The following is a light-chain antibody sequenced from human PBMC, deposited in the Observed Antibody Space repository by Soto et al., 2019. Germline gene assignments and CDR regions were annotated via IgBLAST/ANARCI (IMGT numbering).Light chain of an antibody. V-gene: IGLV1-40*01. J-gene: IGLJ2*01. CDR2: VTN. CDR1: SSNIGAGYD. Sequence: QSVLTQPPSVSGAPGQSVTISCTGSSSNIGAGYDVHWYQQLPGTAPKLLIYVTNNRPAGVPDRFSGSKSGTSASLSITGLRAEDDDDYYCQTYDSSFRGATFGGGNKLTVL. CDR3: QTYDSSFRGAT.